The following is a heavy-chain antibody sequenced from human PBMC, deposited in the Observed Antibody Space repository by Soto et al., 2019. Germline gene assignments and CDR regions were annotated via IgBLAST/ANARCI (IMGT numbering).Heavy chain of an antibody. Sequence: ASVKVSCKVSGYTLTELSMHWVRQAPEKGLEWMGGFDPEDGETIYAQKFQGRVTMTEDTSTDTAYMELSSLRSEDTAVYYCATDKIRPVRTGERPGPVVYDAFDIWGQ. J-gene: IGHJ3*02. CDR1: GYTLTELS. D-gene: IGHD4-17*01. CDR3: ATDKIRPVRTGERPGPVVYDAFDI. V-gene: IGHV1-24*01. CDR2: FDPEDGET.